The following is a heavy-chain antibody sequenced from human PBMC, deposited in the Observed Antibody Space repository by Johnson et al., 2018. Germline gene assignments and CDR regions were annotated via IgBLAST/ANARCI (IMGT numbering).Heavy chain of an antibody. D-gene: IGHD1-26*01. CDR3: ARDHGPESWELPSH. V-gene: IGHV3-7*01. J-gene: IGHJ4*02. CDR2: IKQDGREK. CDR1: GFTFSSYW. Sequence: QLGESGGGLVQPGXSLRLSCAASGFTFSSYWMNWVRQAPGTGLEWVANIKQDGREKYYVASVRGRFTISRDNAKNSLSLQMHSLRAEDPDVYYCARDHGPESWELPSHWGQGSLVTVSS.